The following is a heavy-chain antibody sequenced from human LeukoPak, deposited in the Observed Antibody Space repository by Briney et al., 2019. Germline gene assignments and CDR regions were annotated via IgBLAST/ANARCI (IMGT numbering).Heavy chain of an antibody. CDR2: IWYDGSNK. J-gene: IGHJ6*02. Sequence: GRSLRLSCAASGFTFSSYGMHWVRQAPGKGLEWVAVIWYDGSNKYYADSVKGRFTISRDNSKNTLYLQMNSLRAEDTAVYYCARERIAAAGTYYYYYYGMDVWGQGTTVTVSS. CDR1: GFTFSSYG. CDR3: ARERIAAAGTYYYYYYGMDV. D-gene: IGHD6-13*01. V-gene: IGHV3-33*01.